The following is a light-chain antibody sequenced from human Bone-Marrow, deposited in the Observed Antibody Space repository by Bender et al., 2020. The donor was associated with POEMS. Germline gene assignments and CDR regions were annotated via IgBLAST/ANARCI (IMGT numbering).Light chain of an antibody. Sequence: SYVLTQPPSVSVAPGQTATISCGGKNIGSKSVHWYQQKPGQAPVLVVFEDSDRPSGIPERFSGSNSGNTATLTISGVEAGDEADYYCQIWEGRTDHVVFGGGTKLTVL. J-gene: IGLJ2*01. CDR1: NIGSKS. V-gene: IGLV3-21*02. CDR2: EDS. CDR3: QIWEGRTDHVV.